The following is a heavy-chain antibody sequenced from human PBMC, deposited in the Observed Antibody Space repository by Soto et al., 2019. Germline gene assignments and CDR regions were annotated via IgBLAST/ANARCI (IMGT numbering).Heavy chain of an antibody. D-gene: IGHD6-19*01. CDR3: ARSGYSSGWYHWYFDF. Sequence: QVQLVQSGAEVKKPGASVKVSCKASGYIFTNYAIHWVRQAPGQRLEWMGWINGGNGNTKYSQKFQGRVTITRDTSASTGYIDLSSLSSEDTAVYYCARSGYSSGWYHWYFDFWGRGTLVTVSS. J-gene: IGHJ2*01. CDR1: GYIFTNYA. CDR2: INGGNGNT. V-gene: IGHV1-3*01.